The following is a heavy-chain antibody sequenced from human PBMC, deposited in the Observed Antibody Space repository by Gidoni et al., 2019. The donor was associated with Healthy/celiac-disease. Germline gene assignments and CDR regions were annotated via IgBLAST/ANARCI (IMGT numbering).Heavy chain of an antibody. CDR1: GGTFSSYA. Sequence: QVQLVQSGAEVKKPGSSVKVSCKASGGTFSSYAIRWVRQAPGQGLEWLGGIIPIFGTANYAQKFQGRVTITADESTSTAYMELSSLRSEDTAVYYCARDVDSGSYDAFDIWGQGTMVTVSS. V-gene: IGHV1-69*01. D-gene: IGHD1-26*01. CDR3: ARDVDSGSYDAFDI. CDR2: IIPIFGTA. J-gene: IGHJ3*02.